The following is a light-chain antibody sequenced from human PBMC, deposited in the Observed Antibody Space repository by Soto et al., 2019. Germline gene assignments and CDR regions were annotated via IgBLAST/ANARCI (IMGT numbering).Light chain of an antibody. Sequence: QSVLTQPPSVSGAPGQRVTISCTGSSSNIGAGYDVHWYQQLPGTAPKLLIYANTNRPSGVPDRFSGSKSGTSASLAITGLQAEDEADYYCQSSDSSLTASLVFGGGTKVTVL. J-gene: IGLJ2*01. CDR2: ANT. V-gene: IGLV1-40*01. CDR3: QSSDSSLTASLV. CDR1: SSNIGAGYD.